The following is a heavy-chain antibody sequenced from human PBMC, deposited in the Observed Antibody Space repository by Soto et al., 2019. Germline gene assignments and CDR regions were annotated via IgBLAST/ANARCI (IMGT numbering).Heavy chain of an antibody. D-gene: IGHD5-12*01. CDR3: ARDGSGYDQGYYYGMDV. CDR1: GYTFTGYY. J-gene: IGHJ6*02. V-gene: IGHV1-2*04. CDR2: INPNSGGT. Sequence: ASVKVSCKASGYTFTGYYMHWVRQAPGQGPEWMGWINPNSGGTNYAQKFQGWVTMTRDTSISTAYMELSRLRSDDTAVYYCARDGSGYDQGYYYGMDVWGQGTTVTVSS.